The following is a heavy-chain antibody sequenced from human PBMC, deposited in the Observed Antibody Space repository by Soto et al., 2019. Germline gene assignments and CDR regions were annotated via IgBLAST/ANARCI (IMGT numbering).Heavy chain of an antibody. CDR3: AKDQIFGVVIHLDH. V-gene: IGHV3-30*18. Sequence: QVQLVESGGGVVQPGRSLRLSCAASGFTFSSNGMHWVRQAPGKGLEWVAVISDDGRNKYHADSVKGRFTISRDNYTNTLYLQMNSLRAEDTAVYYCAKDQIFGVVIHLDHWGQGTLVTVSS. CDR1: GFTFSSNG. D-gene: IGHD3-3*01. CDR2: ISDDGRNK. J-gene: IGHJ4*02.